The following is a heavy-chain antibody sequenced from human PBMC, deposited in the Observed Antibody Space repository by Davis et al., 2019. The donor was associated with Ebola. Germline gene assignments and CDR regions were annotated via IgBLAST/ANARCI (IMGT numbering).Heavy chain of an antibody. V-gene: IGHV4-34*01. D-gene: IGHD2-2*01. J-gene: IGHJ5*02. CDR1: GGSFSGYY. CDR3: ARVKYQLLLVTWP. Sequence: SETLSLTCAVYGGSFSGYYWSWIRQPPGKGLEWIGEINHSGSTNYSPSLKSRVTISVDTSKNQFSLKLSSVTAADTAVYYCARVKYQLLLVTWPWGQGTLVTVSS. CDR2: INHSGST.